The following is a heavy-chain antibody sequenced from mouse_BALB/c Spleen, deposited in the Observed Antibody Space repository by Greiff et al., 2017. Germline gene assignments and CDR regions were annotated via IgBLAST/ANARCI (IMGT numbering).Heavy chain of an antibody. CDR2: IYPGSGNT. V-gene: IGHV1-63*01. CDR3: ARGYDEGFDY. D-gene: IGHD2-14*01. J-gene: IGHJ2*01. Sequence: QVQLQQSGAELVRPGTSVKISCKASGYAFTNYWLGWVKQRPGHGLEWIGDIYPGSGNTYYNEKFKGKATLTADKSSSTAYMQLSSLTSEDSAVYFCARGYDEGFDYWGQGTTLTVSS. CDR1: GYAFTNYW.